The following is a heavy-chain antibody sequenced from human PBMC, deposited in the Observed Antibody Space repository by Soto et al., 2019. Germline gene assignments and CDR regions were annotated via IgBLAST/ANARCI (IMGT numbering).Heavy chain of an antibody. J-gene: IGHJ6*03. V-gene: IGHV1-18*01. Sequence: ASVKVSCKASGYTFTSYGISWVRQAPGQGLEWMGWISAYNGNTNYAQKLQGRVTMTTDTSTSTAYMELRSLRSDDTAVYYCARDLGCSGGSCYSLPYYYYYYMDAWGKGTTVTVSS. CDR1: GYTFTSYG. CDR2: ISAYNGNT. CDR3: ARDLGCSGGSCYSLPYYYYYYMDA. D-gene: IGHD2-15*01.